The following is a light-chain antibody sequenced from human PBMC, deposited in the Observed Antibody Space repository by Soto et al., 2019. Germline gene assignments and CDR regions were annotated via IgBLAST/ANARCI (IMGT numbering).Light chain of an antibody. J-gene: IGKJ5*01. CDR2: DAS. CDR3: QQRSNWPPIT. Sequence: EIVMTQSPATLSLSPGERDTLSCRASQSVSKYLAWYQQKPGQAPRLLIFDASNRAIGIPARFSGSGSGTDFTLTISSLEPEDFAVYYCQQRSNWPPITFGQGTRLEIK. V-gene: IGKV3-11*01. CDR1: QSVSKY.